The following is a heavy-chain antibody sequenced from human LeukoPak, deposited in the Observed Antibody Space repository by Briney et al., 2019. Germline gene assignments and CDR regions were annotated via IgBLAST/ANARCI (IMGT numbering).Heavy chain of an antibody. V-gene: IGHV4-59*01. Sequence: PSETLSLTCKVSGASISRYHWSWIRQPPGKGLEWIGYIFNRGSTNYNPSLESRVTISMDTTKNQFSLNLSSVTAADTAVYYCARVDGIPSYHDYWSSYYMGRWFDPWGQGTLVTVSS. CDR1: GASISRYH. D-gene: IGHD3-3*01. J-gene: IGHJ5*02. CDR3: ARVDGIPSYHDYWSSYYMGRWFDP. CDR2: IFNRGST.